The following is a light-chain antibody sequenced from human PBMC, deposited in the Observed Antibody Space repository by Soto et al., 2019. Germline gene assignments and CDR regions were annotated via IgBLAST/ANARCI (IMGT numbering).Light chain of an antibody. V-gene: IGKV3-20*01. CDR1: QSVGSNY. J-gene: IGKJ5*01. CDR3: QQYAASPIT. Sequence: ENVLTQSPGTLSLSPGERATLSCRASQSVGSNYLAWFQQNSGQAPRLVIYGASSRATGIPDRLSGSGSGTDFTLTTSRLEPEDFAVYYCQQYAASPITFGQGTRLEIK. CDR2: GAS.